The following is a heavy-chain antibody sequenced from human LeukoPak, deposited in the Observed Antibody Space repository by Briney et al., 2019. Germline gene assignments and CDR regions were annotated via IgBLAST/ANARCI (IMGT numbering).Heavy chain of an antibody. CDR2: IWYDGSNK. Sequence: GGSLRLSCAASGFTFSSYGMHWVRQAPGKGLEWVAVIWYDGSNKYYADPVKGRFTISRDNSKNTPYLQMNSLRAEDTAVYYCARGGRTGYLYYFDYWGQGTLVTVSS. CDR3: ARGGRTGYLYYFDY. D-gene: IGHD3-9*01. CDR1: GFTFSSYG. V-gene: IGHV3-33*08. J-gene: IGHJ4*02.